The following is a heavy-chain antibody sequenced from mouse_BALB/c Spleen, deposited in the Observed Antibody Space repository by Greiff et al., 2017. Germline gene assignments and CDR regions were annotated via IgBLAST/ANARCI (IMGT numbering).Heavy chain of an antibody. CDR2: ISYSGST. D-gene: IGHD1-1*01. J-gene: IGHJ2*01. V-gene: IGHV3-2*02. CDR1: GYSITSDYA. CDR3: ARGYYGSSSFDY. Sequence: EVQRVESGPGLVKPSQSLSLTCTVTGYSITSDYAWNWIRQFPGNKLEWMGYISYSGSTSYNPSLKSRISITRDTSKNQFFLQLNSVTTEDTATYYCARGYYGSSSFDYWGQGTTLTVSS.